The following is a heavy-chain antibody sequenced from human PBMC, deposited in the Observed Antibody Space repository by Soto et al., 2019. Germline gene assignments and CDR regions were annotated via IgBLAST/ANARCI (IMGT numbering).Heavy chain of an antibody. D-gene: IGHD3-22*01. V-gene: IGHV4-39*01. CDR1: GDFVSSSRYY. Sequence: TSETLSLTCTVSGDFVSSSRYYWGWIRQPPGKGLEWIGSIYYTGDTFFNPPLKSRVTFSVDPSKNQFSLKLTSLTAADTAVYFCARHKELLLASLSYGLDLWGQGTTVTVSS. J-gene: IGHJ6*02. CDR2: IYYTGDT. CDR3: ARHKELLLASLSYGLDL.